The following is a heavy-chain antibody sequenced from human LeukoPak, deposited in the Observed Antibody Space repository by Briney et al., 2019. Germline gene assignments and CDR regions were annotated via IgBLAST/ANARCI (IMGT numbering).Heavy chain of an antibody. Sequence: GGSLRLSCAASGFIFSSYEMNWVRQAPGKGLEWMSYISISGTTTYYAESVKGRFTISRDNTKNSLYLQMNSLRAEDTAVYYCVRGGGAAYKYNAFDIWGQGTMVTGSS. CDR2: ISISGTTT. J-gene: IGHJ3*02. CDR3: VRGGGAAYKYNAFDI. V-gene: IGHV3-48*03. D-gene: IGHD3-16*01. CDR1: GFIFSSYE.